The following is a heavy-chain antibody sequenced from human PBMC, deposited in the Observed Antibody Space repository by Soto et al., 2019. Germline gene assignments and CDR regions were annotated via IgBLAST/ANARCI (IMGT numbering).Heavy chain of an antibody. CDR3: ARSPGTYYGDYFDY. CDR1: GGSISSYY. Sequence: SETLSLTCTVSGGSISSYYWSWIRQPPGKGLEWIGYIYYSGSTNYNPSLKSRVTISVDTSKNQFSLKLSYVTAADTAVDYCARSPGTYYGDYFDYWGQGTLVTVSS. D-gene: IGHD3-3*01. V-gene: IGHV4-59*01. CDR2: IYYSGST. J-gene: IGHJ4*02.